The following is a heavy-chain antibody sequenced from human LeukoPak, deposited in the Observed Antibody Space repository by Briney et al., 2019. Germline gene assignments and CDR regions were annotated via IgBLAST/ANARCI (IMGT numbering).Heavy chain of an antibody. CDR2: IYPGDSDT. Sequence: GESLKISCKASGYSFTSYWIGWVRQMPGKGLEWMGIIYPGDSDTRYSPSFQGQVTISADKSISTAYLQWSSLKASDTAMYYCARLERSPVAPQGAFDIWGQGTMVTVSS. D-gene: IGHD5-12*01. V-gene: IGHV5-51*01. CDR1: GYSFTSYW. CDR3: ARLERSPVAPQGAFDI. J-gene: IGHJ3*02.